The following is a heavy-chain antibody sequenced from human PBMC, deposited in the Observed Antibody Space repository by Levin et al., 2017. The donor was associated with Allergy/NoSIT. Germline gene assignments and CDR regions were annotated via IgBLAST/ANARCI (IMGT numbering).Heavy chain of an antibody. D-gene: IGHD4-17*01. CDR1: GFTFSSYG. J-gene: IGHJ4*02. Sequence: GGSLRLSCAASGFTFSSYGMHWVRQAPGKGLEWVAVISYDGSNKYYADSVKGRFTISRDNSKNTLYLQMNSLRAEDTAVYYCAKDSTVTTFEYWGQGTLVTVSS. V-gene: IGHV3-30*18. CDR3: AKDSTVTTFEY. CDR2: ISYDGSNK.